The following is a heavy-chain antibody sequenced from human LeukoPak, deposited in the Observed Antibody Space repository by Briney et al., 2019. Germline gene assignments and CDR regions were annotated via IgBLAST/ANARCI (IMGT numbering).Heavy chain of an antibody. V-gene: IGHV4-59*01. Sequence: AETLSLTCTASGGSISSYYWSWIRQPPGKGLEWIGYIYYSGSTNYNPSLKSRVSISVDTSKNQFSLKLSSVTAADTAVYYCARTGSTVTMLYPFDHWGQGTLVTVS. CDR1: GGSISSYY. CDR2: IYYSGST. D-gene: IGHD4-17*01. J-gene: IGHJ4*02. CDR3: ARTGSTVTMLYPFDH.